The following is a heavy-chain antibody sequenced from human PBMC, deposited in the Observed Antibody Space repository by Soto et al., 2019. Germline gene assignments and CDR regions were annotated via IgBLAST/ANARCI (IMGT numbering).Heavy chain of an antibody. J-gene: IGHJ4*02. D-gene: IGHD2-2*01. V-gene: IGHV3-33*06. CDR1: GFTFSSYG. Sequence: HPGGSLRLSCAASGFTFSSYGMHWVRQAPGKGLEWVAVIWNNGSSTYYADSVKGRFTISRDNSKNMLFLQINSLRDDDSAVYYCAKRPASIITFDYWGQGTPVTVSS. CDR2: IWNNGSST. CDR3: AKRPASIITFDY.